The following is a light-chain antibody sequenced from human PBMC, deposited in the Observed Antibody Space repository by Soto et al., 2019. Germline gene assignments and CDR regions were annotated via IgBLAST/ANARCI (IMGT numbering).Light chain of an antibody. CDR1: QSISSY. CDR2: AAS. Sequence: DIQMTQSPSSLFASVGDRVTITCRASQSISSYLNWYQQKPGKAPKLLIYAASSLQSGVPSRFSGRGSGTDFTLTISSLQPEDFATYYCQQSYSTPPYTFGQGTKLEIK. V-gene: IGKV1-39*01. CDR3: QQSYSTPPYT. J-gene: IGKJ2*01.